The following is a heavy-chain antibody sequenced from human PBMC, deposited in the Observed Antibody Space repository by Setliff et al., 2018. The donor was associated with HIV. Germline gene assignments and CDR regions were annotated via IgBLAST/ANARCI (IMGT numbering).Heavy chain of an antibody. CDR2: ISSSGSTI. J-gene: IGHJ4*02. CDR1: GFTFSDYY. D-gene: IGHD4-4*01. CDR3: ARDAPLYSNYVGYFDY. V-gene: IGHV3-11*01. Sequence: GGSLRLSCAASGFTFSDYYMSWIRQAPGKGLEWVSYISSSGSTIYYADSVKGRFTISRDNAKNSLYLQMNSLRAEDTAVYYCARDAPLYSNYVGYFDYWGQGTLVTVSS.